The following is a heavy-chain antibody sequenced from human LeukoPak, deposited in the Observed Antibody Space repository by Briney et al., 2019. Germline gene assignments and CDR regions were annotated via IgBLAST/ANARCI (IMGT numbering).Heavy chain of an antibody. D-gene: IGHD3-9*01. CDR2: IIPIFGTS. J-gene: IGHJ3*02. CDR3: ARDDGRYFDRLGHDAFDI. V-gene: IGHV1-69*13. Sequence: ASVKVSCKASGGTFSTYAISWVRQAPGQGLEWMGGIIPIFGTSNYAQNFQGRVTITADEPTSTAYMELSSLRSEDTAVYYCARDDGRYFDRLGHDAFDIWGQGTLVTVSS. CDR1: GGTFSTYA.